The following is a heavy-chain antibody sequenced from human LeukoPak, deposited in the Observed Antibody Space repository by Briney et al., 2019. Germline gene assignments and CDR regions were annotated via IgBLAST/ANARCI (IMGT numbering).Heavy chain of an antibody. CDR1: GGSISSSNW. Sequence: SGTLSLTCAVSGGSISSSNWWSWVRQPPGKGLEWIGEIYHSGSTNYNPSLKSRVTISVDKSKNQFSLKLSSVTAADTAVYYCARENIAVAGTVWMDVWGQGTTVTVSS. CDR2: IYHSGST. CDR3: ARENIAVAGTVWMDV. V-gene: IGHV4-4*02. D-gene: IGHD6-19*01. J-gene: IGHJ6*02.